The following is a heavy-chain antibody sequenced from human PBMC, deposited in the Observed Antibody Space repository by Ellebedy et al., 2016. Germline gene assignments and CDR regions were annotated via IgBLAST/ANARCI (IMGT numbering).Heavy chain of an antibody. CDR2: IYYSGSS. Sequence: SETLSLXXTVSGGSVSGATHYWNWIRQPPGKGLEWIGYIYYSGSSNYNPSLRSRVTMSVDRSKNQFSLKLTSVTAADTGTYFCARADYWSGYAPWHLNVWGRGALVTISS. J-gene: IGHJ4*02. CDR3: ARADYWSGYAPWHLNV. CDR1: GGSVSGATHY. D-gene: IGHD3-3*01. V-gene: IGHV4-61*01.